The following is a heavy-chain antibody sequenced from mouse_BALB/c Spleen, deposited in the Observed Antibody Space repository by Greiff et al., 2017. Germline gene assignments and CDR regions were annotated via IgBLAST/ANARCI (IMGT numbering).Heavy chain of an antibody. Sequence: EVKLMESGPGLVKPSQSLSLTCSVTGYSITSGYYWNWIRQFPGNKLEWMGYISYDGSNNYNPSLKNRISITRDTSKNQFFLKLNSVTTEDTATYYCARDQGYDGYYGYWGQGTTLTVSS. CDR1: GYSITSGYY. CDR3: ARDQGYDGYYGY. J-gene: IGHJ2*01. V-gene: IGHV3-6*02. CDR2: ISYDGSN. D-gene: IGHD2-3*01.